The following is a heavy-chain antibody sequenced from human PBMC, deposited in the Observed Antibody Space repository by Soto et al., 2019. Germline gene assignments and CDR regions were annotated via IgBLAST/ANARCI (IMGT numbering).Heavy chain of an antibody. D-gene: IGHD6-19*01. CDR2: IYFTGNT. CDR3: AKAWLGRADY. V-gene: IGHV4-39*01. CDR1: GGSISSSSYY. Sequence: QLQLQESGPGLVKPSETLSLNCTVSGGSISSSSYYWGWIRQPPGKGLQWIGSIYFTGNTYYNPSLKSRVTISVDTSKTQFSLQLSSVTAAHTSVYYSAKAWLGRADYWGQGTLVTVSS. J-gene: IGHJ4*02.